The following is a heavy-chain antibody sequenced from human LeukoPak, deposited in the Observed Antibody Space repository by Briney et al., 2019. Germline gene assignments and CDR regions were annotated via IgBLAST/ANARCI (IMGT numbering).Heavy chain of an antibody. V-gene: IGHV3-64D*06. D-gene: IGHD6-13*01. Sequence: PGGSLRLSCLATGFALSTYAMHWVRQAPGKGLEHVSTISTDGRNTYYADSVKGRFTISRDTSKNTLYLQMSSLRGDDTAVYYCLKGSQGPIWQQLVPDHWGQGTQATVSS. CDR3: LKGSQGPIWQQLVPDH. CDR1: GFALSTYA. CDR2: ISTDGRNT. J-gene: IGHJ4*02.